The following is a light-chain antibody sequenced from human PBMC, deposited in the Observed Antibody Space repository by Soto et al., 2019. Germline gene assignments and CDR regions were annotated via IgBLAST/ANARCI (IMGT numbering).Light chain of an antibody. CDR2: WAS. J-gene: IGKJ4*01. CDR1: QSVLFNSKNKNY. Sequence: DIVMTQSPDPLAVSLGERATINCKSSQSVLFNSKNKNYLAWYQQKPGQPPKLLIYWASTRESGVPDRFSGSGSGTDFTLTISRLQAEDVAVYYCQQYYNTPLTFGGGTKVDIK. V-gene: IGKV4-1*01. CDR3: QQYYNTPLT.